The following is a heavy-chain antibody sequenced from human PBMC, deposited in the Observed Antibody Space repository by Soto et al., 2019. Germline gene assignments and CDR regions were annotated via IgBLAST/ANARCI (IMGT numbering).Heavy chain of an antibody. CDR1: GFTFSSYA. J-gene: IGHJ6*02. D-gene: IGHD6-13*01. V-gene: IGHV3-30-3*01. Sequence: PVGSLRLSCAASGFTFSSYAMHWVRQAPGKGLEWVAVISYDGSNKYYADSVKGRFTISRDNSKNTLYLQMNSLRAEDTAVYYCARDRAAGNSYYYYYGMDVWGQGTTVTVSS. CDR3: ARDRAAGNSYYYYYGMDV. CDR2: ISYDGSNK.